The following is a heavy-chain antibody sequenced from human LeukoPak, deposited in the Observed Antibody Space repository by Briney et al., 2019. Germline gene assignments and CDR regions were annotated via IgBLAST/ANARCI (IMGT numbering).Heavy chain of an antibody. CDR3: ARARSAAGSFDY. Sequence: PSETLSLTCTVAGRSISSGAYYWSWTRQHPGRGLEWIGYIYYSGSTYYNPSLKSRVTISADTSKNHFSLTLSSVTAADAAVYYCARARSAAGSFDYWGQGTLVTVSS. CDR1: GRSISSGAYY. CDR2: IYYSGST. D-gene: IGHD6-13*01. V-gene: IGHV4-31*03. J-gene: IGHJ4*02.